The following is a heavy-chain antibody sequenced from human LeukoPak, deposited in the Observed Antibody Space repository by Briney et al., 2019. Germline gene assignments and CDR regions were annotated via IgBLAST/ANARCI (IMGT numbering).Heavy chain of an antibody. V-gene: IGHV3-7*01. D-gene: IGHD6-13*01. CDR2: MNQDGSGK. J-gene: IGHJ4*02. CDR3: ARDHLIASAGNDY. CDR1: GFTFSSYA. Sequence: GGSLRLSCAASGFTFSSYAMSWVRQAPGKGLEWVANMNQDGSGKYYLDSVKGRFTISRDNAKNSLYLQMNSLRAEDTALYYCARDHLIASAGNDYWGQGTLVTVSS.